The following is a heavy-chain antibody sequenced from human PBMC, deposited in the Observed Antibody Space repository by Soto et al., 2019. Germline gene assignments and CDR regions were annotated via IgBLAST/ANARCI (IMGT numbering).Heavy chain of an antibody. D-gene: IGHD6-13*01. V-gene: IGHV4-4*02. J-gene: IGHJ4*01. CDR3: ARYSAASGPYYFDY. Sequence: SGPLSLTCAVSGDSIIGTHWWSWVRRPPGKGLEFIGETHHSRGTNYNPSLRSRVTMSLDKSKNQLSLILYSVTAADTGVYYCARYSAASGPYYFDYWGQGT. CDR1: GDSIIGTHW. CDR2: THHSRGT.